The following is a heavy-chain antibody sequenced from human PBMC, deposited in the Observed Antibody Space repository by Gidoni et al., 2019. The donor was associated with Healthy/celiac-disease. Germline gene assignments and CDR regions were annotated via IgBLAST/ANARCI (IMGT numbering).Heavy chain of an antibody. CDR1: GGSFSGYY. Sequence: QVQLQQWGAGLLKPSETMSLTCAVYGGSFSGYYWGWTRQPPGKGLEWIGEINHSGSTNYNPSLKSRVTISVDTSKNQFSLKLSAVTAADTAVYYCARAQYSSGWYSENNCFDPWGQGTLVTVSS. CDR3: ARAQYSSGWYSENNCFDP. J-gene: IGHJ5*02. V-gene: IGHV4-34*01. CDR2: INHSGST. D-gene: IGHD6-19*01.